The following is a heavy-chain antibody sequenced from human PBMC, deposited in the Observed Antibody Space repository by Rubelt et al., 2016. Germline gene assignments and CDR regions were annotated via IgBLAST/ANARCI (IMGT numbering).Heavy chain of an antibody. CDR1: GGSFSGYY. V-gene: IGHV4-34*01. D-gene: IGHD2-2*02. J-gene: IGHJ4*02. CDR3: ARQLGYCSSTSCYIPFDY. Sequence: QVQLQQWGAGLLKPSETLSLTCAVYGGSFSGYYWSWIRQPPGKGLEWIGEINHSGSTYYNPSLKSRVTIYVATSKNQFSLKLSSVTAADTAVYYCARQLGYCSSTSCYIPFDYWGQGTLVTVSS. CDR2: INHSGST.